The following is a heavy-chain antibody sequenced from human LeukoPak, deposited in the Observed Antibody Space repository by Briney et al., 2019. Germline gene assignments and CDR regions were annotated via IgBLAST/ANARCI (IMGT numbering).Heavy chain of an antibody. Sequence: GRSLRLSCAASGFTFSSYAMSWVRQAPGKGLEWVSLISGSGGSTYYADSVKGRFTISRDNSKNTLYLQINSLRAEDTAVYYCAKTGYSSGWRGAFDYWGQGTLVTVSS. V-gene: IGHV3-23*01. CDR3: AKTGYSSGWRGAFDY. CDR2: ISGSGGST. D-gene: IGHD6-19*01. CDR1: GFTFSSYA. J-gene: IGHJ4*02.